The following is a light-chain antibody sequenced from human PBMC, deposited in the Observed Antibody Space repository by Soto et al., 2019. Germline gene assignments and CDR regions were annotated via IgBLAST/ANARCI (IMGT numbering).Light chain of an antibody. V-gene: IGKV2-30*01. CDR3: MQGTHWPLT. J-gene: IGKJ4*01. CDR1: PSHVYSDGDIY. Sequence: EVVMTQSSLSLAVTLGHTASISGRSSPSHVYSDGDIYLNWFNQRPGQSPRRXRYKVSNRDSGVPDRVSGSGSGTDFTLKISRVEAEDVGVYYCMQGTHWPLTFGGGTKVDIK. CDR2: KVS.